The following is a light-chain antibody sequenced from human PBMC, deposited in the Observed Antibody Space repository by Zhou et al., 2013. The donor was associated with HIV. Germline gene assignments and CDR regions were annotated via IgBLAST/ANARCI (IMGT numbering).Light chain of an antibody. J-gene: IGKJ2*01. Sequence: DIQMTQSPSSLSASVGDRVTITCRASQSISRYLNWYQQKPGKAPKLLIYDASSVQSGVPSRFTGSGSGTDFTLTISSLQPEDFATYYCQQSYNTPPXTFGQGTKLEIK. CDR2: DAS. V-gene: IGKV1-39*01. CDR1: QSISRY. CDR3: QQSYNTPPXT.